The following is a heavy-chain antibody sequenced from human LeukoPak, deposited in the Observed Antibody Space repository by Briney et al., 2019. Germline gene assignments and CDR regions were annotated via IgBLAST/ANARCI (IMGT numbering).Heavy chain of an antibody. J-gene: IGHJ3*02. V-gene: IGHV1-2*02. Sequence: ASVKVSCTASGYTFTGYYMHWVRQAPGQGLEWMGWINPNSGGTNYAQKFQGRVTMTRDTSISTAYMELSRLRSDDTAVYYCARSSHYDILTGYYPKDAFDIWGQGTMVTVSS. D-gene: IGHD3-9*01. CDR2: INPNSGGT. CDR3: ARSSHYDILTGYYPKDAFDI. CDR1: GYTFTGYY.